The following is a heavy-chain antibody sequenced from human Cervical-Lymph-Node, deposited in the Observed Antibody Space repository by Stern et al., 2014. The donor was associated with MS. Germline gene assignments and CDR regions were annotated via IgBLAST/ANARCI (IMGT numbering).Heavy chain of an antibody. V-gene: IGHV3-33*01. CDR2: IWYDGNNK. CDR1: GFTFSTYG. Sequence: QVQLVQSGGGVVQPGRSLRLSCAASGFTFSTYGMHWVRQAPGKGLEGVAGIWYDGNNKYYADSVKGRFTISRDNSKNTLYLQMNSLRAEDTAVYYCARDRGYNYGYGLDVWGLGTTVTVSS. D-gene: IGHD5-18*01. CDR3: ARDRGYNYGYGLDV. J-gene: IGHJ6*02.